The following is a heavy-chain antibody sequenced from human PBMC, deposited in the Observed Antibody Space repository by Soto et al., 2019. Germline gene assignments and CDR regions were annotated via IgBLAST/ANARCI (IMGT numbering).Heavy chain of an antibody. V-gene: IGHV5-10-1*01. J-gene: IGHJ6*02. D-gene: IGHD3-3*01. Sequence: GESLKISCKGSGYTFTDYWINWVRQMPGKGLEWMGRIDPSDSYTKYSPSFRGHVTISADKSISTAYLEWSSLEASDTAMYYCARARSITIFGVVGFEMDVWGQGTTVTVS. CDR3: ARARSITIFGVVGFEMDV. CDR1: GYTFTDYW. CDR2: IDPSDSYT.